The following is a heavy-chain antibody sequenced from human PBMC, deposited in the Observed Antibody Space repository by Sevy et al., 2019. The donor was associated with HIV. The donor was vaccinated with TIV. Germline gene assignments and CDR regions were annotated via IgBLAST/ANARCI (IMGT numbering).Heavy chain of an antibody. J-gene: IGHJ6*02. CDR3: AKLYGDHLRSFLSDYYYYGLDV. D-gene: IGHD4-17*01. CDR1: GFTFSSYS. Sequence: GGSLRLSCAASGFTFSSYSMNWVRQAPGKGLEWVSYISSSSSTIYYADSVKGRFTISRDNAKNSLYLQMNSLRDEDTAVYYCAKLYGDHLRSFLSDYYYYGLDVWGQGTTVTVSS. CDR2: ISSSSSTI. V-gene: IGHV3-48*02.